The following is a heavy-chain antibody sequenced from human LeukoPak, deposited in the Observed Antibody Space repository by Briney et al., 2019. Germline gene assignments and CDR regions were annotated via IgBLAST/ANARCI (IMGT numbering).Heavy chain of an antibody. CDR2: ISSSSSYI. CDR1: GFTFGIYT. J-gene: IGHJ4*02. V-gene: IGHV3-21*01. CDR3: ARRRDGYNHFDY. Sequence: GGSLTLSCAPSGFTFGIYTMNWLRQAPGKGLEWVSSISSSSSYIDYADSVKGRFTISRDNAKNSLCLQMNSLRAEDTGVYYCARRRDGYNHFDYWGQGTLVTVSS. D-gene: IGHD5-24*01.